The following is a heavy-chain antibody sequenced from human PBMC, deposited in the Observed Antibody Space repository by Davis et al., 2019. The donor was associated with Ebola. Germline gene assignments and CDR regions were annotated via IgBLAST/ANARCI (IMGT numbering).Heavy chain of an antibody. Sequence: GESLKISCAASGFTFSRYSMNWVRQAPGKGLEWVSSISSSTSHIYYADSVKGRFTISRDNAKNSLFLQMNSLRAEDTAVYYCANFGTSSGNNWGQGTLVTVSS. J-gene: IGHJ4*02. CDR2: ISSSTSHI. D-gene: IGHD6-6*01. V-gene: IGHV3-21*01. CDR1: GFTFSRYS. CDR3: ANFGTSSGNN.